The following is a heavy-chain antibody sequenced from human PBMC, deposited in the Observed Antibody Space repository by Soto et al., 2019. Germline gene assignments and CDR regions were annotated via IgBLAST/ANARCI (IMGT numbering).Heavy chain of an antibody. D-gene: IGHD3-3*01. Sequence: SETLSLTCTVSGDSISDYYWSWVRQPPGKGLEWIGYIYYSGSTNYNPSLKSRVTISIDTSKNQFSLKVSSVTAADTAVYYCARRITVFGVVQFDPWGQGTLVTVSS. CDR1: GDSISDYY. CDR3: ARRITVFGVVQFDP. V-gene: IGHV4-59*01. J-gene: IGHJ5*02. CDR2: IYYSGST.